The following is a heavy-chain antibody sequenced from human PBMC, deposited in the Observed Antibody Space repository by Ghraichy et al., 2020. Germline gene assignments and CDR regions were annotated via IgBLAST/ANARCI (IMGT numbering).Heavy chain of an antibody. CDR3: ARDRAYCAGYCASPHNFFVL. CDR1: GFTFSSYW. V-gene: IGHV3-74*01. CDR2: IKTDGSST. D-gene: IGHD2-21*02. Sequence: GGSLRLSCAASGFTFSSYWMHWVRQAPGKGLVWVSRIKTDGSSTKFADFVKGRFTVSRDNAKNTLYLQMNSLTVEDTAVYYCARDRAYCAGYCASPHNFFVLWGQGTLVTVSS. J-gene: IGHJ5*02.